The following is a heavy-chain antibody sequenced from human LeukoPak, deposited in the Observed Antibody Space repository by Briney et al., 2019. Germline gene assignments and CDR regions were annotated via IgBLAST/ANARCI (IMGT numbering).Heavy chain of an antibody. D-gene: IGHD7-27*01. CDR1: GGSITSAGYY. CDR3: ARLTGTSYLDY. V-gene: IGHV4-31*03. CDR2: IYNSGTT. J-gene: IGHJ4*02. Sequence: SETLSLTCTVSGGSITSAGYYWSWIRQPPGKGLEWVGYIYNSGTTYYNPSLKSRVTVSEDTSKNQFSLKLSSVTAAGTAVYFCARLTGTSYLDYWGRGTLVTVSS.